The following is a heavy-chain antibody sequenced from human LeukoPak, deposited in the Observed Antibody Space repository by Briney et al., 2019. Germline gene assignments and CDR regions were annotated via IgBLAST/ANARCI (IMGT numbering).Heavy chain of an antibody. CDR3: ATYDSSGYLDY. CDR1: GYSLTELS. Sequence: ASVNVSCKVSGYSLTELSMHWVRQAPGKGLEWMGGFDPADDKTIFAQKFQGRVTLTEDTSTDTAYMELSSLRSEDTAVYYCATYDSSGYLDYWGQGTLVTVSS. CDR2: FDPADDKT. J-gene: IGHJ4*02. D-gene: IGHD3-22*01. V-gene: IGHV1-24*01.